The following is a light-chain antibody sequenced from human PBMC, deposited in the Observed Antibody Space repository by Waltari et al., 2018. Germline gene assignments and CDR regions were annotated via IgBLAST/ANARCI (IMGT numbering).Light chain of an antibody. J-gene: IGLJ2*01. V-gene: IGLV2-14*03. CDR1: SSDVGGYNY. CDR2: DVA. Sequence: QSALTQTVSVSGSPGQSITISCTGTSSDVGGYNYVAWYQQHPNKAPKVIIYDVANRPFGVSNRFSGSNSGRTASLTISGLQTEDEAYYYCSSYTTRSILLFGGGTKVTVL. CDR3: SSYTTRSILL.